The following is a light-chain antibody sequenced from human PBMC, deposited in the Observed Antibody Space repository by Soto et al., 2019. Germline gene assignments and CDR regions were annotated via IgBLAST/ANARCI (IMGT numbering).Light chain of an antibody. CDR3: HSRA. CDR1: QTIIRW. J-gene: IGKJ5*01. CDR2: DAS. V-gene: IGKV1-5*01. Sequence: DIQLTQTPSTLSASLGDEVTITCRASQTIIRWLSWYQQKPGRAPKRLIYDASTLESGVPSRFSGSGSETEFTLTISRLQPDDFATYFCHSRAFGQGTRLETK.